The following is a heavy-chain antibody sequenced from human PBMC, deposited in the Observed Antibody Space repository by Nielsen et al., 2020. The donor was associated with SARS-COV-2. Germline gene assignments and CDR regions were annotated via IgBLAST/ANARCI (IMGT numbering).Heavy chain of an antibody. CDR3: ARAVSSVVPAAANYYYYMDV. CDR2: INTNTGNP. Sequence: WVRQAPGQGLEWMGWINTNTGNPTYAQGFTGRFVFSLDTSVSTAYLQISSLKAEDTAVYYCARAVSSVVPAAANYYYYMDVWGKGTTVTVSS. V-gene: IGHV7-4-1*02. J-gene: IGHJ6*03. D-gene: IGHD2-2*01.